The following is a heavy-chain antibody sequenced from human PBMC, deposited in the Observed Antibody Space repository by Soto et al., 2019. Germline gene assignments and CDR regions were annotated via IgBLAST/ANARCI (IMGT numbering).Heavy chain of an antibody. D-gene: IGHD1-1*01. CDR2: IYHSGST. V-gene: IGHV4-30-2*01. CDR3: ARDQLEGNWFDP. Sequence: SETLSLTCAFSGFYISSVCYSLNWIRQPLGKGLEWIGYIYHSGSTYYNPSLKSRVTISVDKSKNQFSLKLTSVTAADTAVYYCARDQLEGNWFDPWVQGTLVTGSS. J-gene: IGHJ5*02. CDR1: GFYISSVCYS.